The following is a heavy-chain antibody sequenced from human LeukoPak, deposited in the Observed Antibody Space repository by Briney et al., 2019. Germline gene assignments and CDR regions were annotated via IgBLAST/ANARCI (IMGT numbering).Heavy chain of an antibody. CDR3: ARDSMEVVVVAATRSHGY. D-gene: IGHD2-15*01. CDR1: GYTFTSYG. V-gene: IGHV1-18*01. Sequence: GASVTVSCKASGYTFTSYGISWVRQAPGQGLEWMGWISAYNGNTNYAQKLQDRVTMTTDTSTSTAYMELRSLRSDDTAVYYCARDSMEVVVVAATRSHGYWGQGTLVTVSS. CDR2: ISAYNGNT. J-gene: IGHJ4*02.